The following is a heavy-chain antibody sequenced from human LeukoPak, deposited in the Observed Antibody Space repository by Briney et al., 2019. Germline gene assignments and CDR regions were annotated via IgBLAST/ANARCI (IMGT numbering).Heavy chain of an antibody. Sequence: SETLPLTCTVSGGSISSGSYYWSWIRQPAGKGLEWIGRIYTSGSTNYNPSLKSRVTISVDTSKNQFSLKLSSVTAADTAVYYCARSVKDTAMAYFDYWGQGTLVAVSS. CDR2: IYTSGST. CDR1: GGSISSGSYY. J-gene: IGHJ4*02. CDR3: ARSVKDTAMAYFDY. V-gene: IGHV4-61*02. D-gene: IGHD5-18*01.